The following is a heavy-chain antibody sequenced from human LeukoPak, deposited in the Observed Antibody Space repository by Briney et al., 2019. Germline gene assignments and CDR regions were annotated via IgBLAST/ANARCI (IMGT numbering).Heavy chain of an antibody. D-gene: IGHD5-18*01. V-gene: IGHV4-39*01. CDR2: IYYSGST. J-gene: IGHJ1*01. CDR1: GGSISSSSYY. Sequence: PSETLSLTCTVSGGSISSSSYYWGWIRQPPGKGLEWIGSIYYSGSTYYNPSLKSRVTISVDTSKNQFSLKLSSVTAADTAVYYCARQWVDTAMAIPSGAGYWGQGTLVTVSS. CDR3: ARQWVDTAMAIPSGAGY.